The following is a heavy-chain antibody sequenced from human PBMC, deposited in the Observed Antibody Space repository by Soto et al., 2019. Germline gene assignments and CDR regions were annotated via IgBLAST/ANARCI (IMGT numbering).Heavy chain of an antibody. J-gene: IGHJ4*02. CDR1: GFTFSAFA. V-gene: IGHV3-30*18. D-gene: IGHD3-10*01. Sequence: PGGSLRLSCTVSGFTFSAFAMYWVRHAPGKGLEWVALISYDGRNEDYAESVRGRFTISRDNSKNTLYLDMNSLSAEDSAVYFCAKGVVREPAYFDYWGQGTLVTVSS. CDR2: ISYDGRNE. CDR3: AKGVVREPAYFDY.